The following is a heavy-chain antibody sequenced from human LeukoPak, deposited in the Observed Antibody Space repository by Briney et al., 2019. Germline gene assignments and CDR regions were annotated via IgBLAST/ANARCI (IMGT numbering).Heavy chain of an antibody. CDR1: GFTFSSHA. D-gene: IGHD4-17*01. J-gene: IGHJ5*02. Sequence: PGRSLRLSCAASGFTFSSHAIHWVRQAPGKGLEWVAVIAYDGSNKFYADSVKGRFTISRDDSKNTLYLQMNSLRADDTAIYYCTKDPNGDYVGAFDPWGQGTLVTVSS. V-gene: IGHV3-30*18. CDR2: IAYDGSNK. CDR3: TKDPNGDYVGAFDP.